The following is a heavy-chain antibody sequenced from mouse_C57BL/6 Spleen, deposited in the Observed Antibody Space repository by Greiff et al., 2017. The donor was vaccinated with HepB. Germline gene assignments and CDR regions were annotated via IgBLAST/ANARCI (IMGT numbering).Heavy chain of an antibody. CDR1: GFNIKDDY. D-gene: IGHD2-4*01. CDR3: TTLGLRRTVFAY. V-gene: IGHV14-4*01. J-gene: IGHJ3*01. CDR2: IDPENGDT. Sequence: VQLQQSGAELVRPGASVKLSCTASGFNIKDDYMHWVKQRPEQGLEWIGWIDPENGDTEYASKFQGKATITADTSSNTAYLQLSSLTSEDTAVYDCTTLGLRRTVFAYWGQGTLVTVSA.